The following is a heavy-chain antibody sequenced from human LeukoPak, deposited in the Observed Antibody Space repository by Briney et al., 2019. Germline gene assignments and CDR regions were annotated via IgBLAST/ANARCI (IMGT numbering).Heavy chain of an antibody. V-gene: IGHV1-18*01. D-gene: IGHD4-17*01. CDR2: ISTYNGNT. Sequence: ASVKVSCEAPGGTFCSYAITWVRQAPGQGLEWVGWISTYNGNTNYAQKLQGRVTMTTDTSTSTAHMKLRSLISDDAAVYYCARGDDYGDYWGLYWGQGTLVTVSS. CDR3: ARGDDYGDYWGLY. CDR1: GGTFCSYA. J-gene: IGHJ4*02.